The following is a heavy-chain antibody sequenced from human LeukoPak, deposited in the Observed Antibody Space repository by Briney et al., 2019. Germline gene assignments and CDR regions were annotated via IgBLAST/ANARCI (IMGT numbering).Heavy chain of an antibody. CDR1: GYTFTNYG. Sequence: ASVKVSCKASGYTFTNYGITWVRQAPGQGIEWMGWISAYTGNTNYVQKLQGRVNMSTEASTSTPYMELRSLRSDDTAIYYCARDIATVVHQDWGQGTLVTVSS. CDR2: ISAYTGNT. CDR3: ARDIATVVHQD. V-gene: IGHV1-18*01. J-gene: IGHJ4*02. D-gene: IGHD2-2*01.